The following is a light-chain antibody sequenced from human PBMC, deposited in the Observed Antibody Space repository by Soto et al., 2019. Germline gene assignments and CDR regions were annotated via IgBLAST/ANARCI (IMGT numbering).Light chain of an antibody. J-gene: IGKJ1*01. CDR1: QTISSW. V-gene: IGKV1-5*03. Sequence: DIQMTQSPSTLCVSVGDRVTITCLASQTISSWLAWYQQKPGKAPKLLIYKASTLKSGVPSRFSGSGSGTEFTLTISSLQPDDFATYYCQHYNSYSEAFGQGTKV. CDR2: KAS. CDR3: QHYNSYSEA.